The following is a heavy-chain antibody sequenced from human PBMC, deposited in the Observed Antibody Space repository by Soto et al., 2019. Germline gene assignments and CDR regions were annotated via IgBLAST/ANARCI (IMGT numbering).Heavy chain of an antibody. D-gene: IGHD4-17*01. V-gene: IGHV4-30-4*01. CDR3: ATMGTPVTGLYYFDY. J-gene: IGHJ4*02. CDR1: GGSISSGNYY. CDR2: ISYSGTT. Sequence: QVQLQESGPGLVKPSQTLSLTCTVSGGSISSGNYYWSWIRQPPGKGLEWIGFISYSGTTHYSASLRSRVSISVDTSKTQFSLDLSSVTAADPAVYYCATMGTPVTGLYYFDYWGQGTLVTVSS.